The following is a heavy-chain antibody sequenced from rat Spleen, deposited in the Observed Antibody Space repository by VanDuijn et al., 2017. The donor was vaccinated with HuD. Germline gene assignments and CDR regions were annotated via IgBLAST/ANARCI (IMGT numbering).Heavy chain of an antibody. Sequence: EVQLVESGGGLVQPGRSLKVSCVASGFTFNNYWMTWIRQAPGQGLEWIASITTTGGSTYYGDSVKGRFTISRDTAKSTLYLQMNSLRSEDTATYYCTTDLRYLGFDFWGQGVMVTVSS. V-gene: IGHV5-31*01. CDR2: ITTTGGST. D-gene: IGHD2-1*01. CDR1: GFTFNNYW. CDR3: TTDLRYLGFDF. J-gene: IGHJ2*01.